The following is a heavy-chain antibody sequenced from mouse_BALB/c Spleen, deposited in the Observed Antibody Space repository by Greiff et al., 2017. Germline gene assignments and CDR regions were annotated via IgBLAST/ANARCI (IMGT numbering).Heavy chain of an antibody. J-gene: IGHJ3*01. CDR3: ARDRFYYYGSSYPAWFAY. V-gene: IGHV5-4*02. D-gene: IGHD1-1*01. Sequence: DVKLVESGGGLVKPGGSLKLSCAASGFTFSDYYMYWVRQTPEKRLEWVATISDGGSYTYYPDSVKGRFTISRDNAKNNLYLQMSSLKSEDTAMYYCARDRFYYYGSSYPAWFAYWGQGTLVTVSA. CDR2: ISDGGSYT. CDR1: GFTFSDYY.